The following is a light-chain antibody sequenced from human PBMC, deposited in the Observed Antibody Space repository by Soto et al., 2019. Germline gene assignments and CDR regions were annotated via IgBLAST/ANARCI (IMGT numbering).Light chain of an antibody. Sequence: DIQMTQSPPSLSASIGGRVTITCRASQTISTYLNWYQHKPGQAPKLLIFAASSLQSGVPSTFGGGGSGTDFTLTIDNLEPEDFAIYYCQQRSNWPPITFGQGTRLEIK. CDR3: QQRSNWPPIT. CDR2: AAS. V-gene: IGKV1-39*01. CDR1: QTISTY. J-gene: IGKJ5*01.